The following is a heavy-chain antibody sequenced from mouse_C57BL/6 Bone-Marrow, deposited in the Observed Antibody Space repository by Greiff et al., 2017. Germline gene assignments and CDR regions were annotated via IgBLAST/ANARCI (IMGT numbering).Heavy chain of an antibody. CDR3: GRGTGGATDYAMDY. CDR2: IDPNSGGT. V-gene: IGHV1-72*01. Sequence: QVQLQQPGAELVKPGASVKLSCKASGYTFTSYWMHWVKQRPGRGLEWIGRIDPNSGGTKYNEKFKSKATLTVDKPSSTAYMQLRSLTSEASAVYYCGRGTGGATDYAMDYWGQGATVTVSS. J-gene: IGHJ4*01. CDR1: GYTFTSYW. D-gene: IGHD1-1*01.